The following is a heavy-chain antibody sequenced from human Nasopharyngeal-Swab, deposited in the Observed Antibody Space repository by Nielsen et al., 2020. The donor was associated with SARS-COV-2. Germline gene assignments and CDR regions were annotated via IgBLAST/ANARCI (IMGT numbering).Heavy chain of an antibody. D-gene: IGHD3-22*01. Sequence: GESLKISCAASGFTFSSSWMHWVRQAPGEGLVWVSRINSDGRTINYADAVKGRFTISRDNAKDTLYLQMNSLRAEDTAVYYCARDPPDDSSGHFSFDYWGQGTLVTVSS. CDR2: INSDGRTI. CDR3: ARDPPDDSSGHFSFDY. J-gene: IGHJ4*02. CDR1: GFTFSSSW. V-gene: IGHV3-74*01.